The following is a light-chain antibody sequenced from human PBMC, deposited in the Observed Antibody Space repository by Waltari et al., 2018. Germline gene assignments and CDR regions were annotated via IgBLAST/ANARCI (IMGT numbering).Light chain of an antibody. J-gene: IGKJ1*01. CDR3: QHYLRLPVT. V-gene: IGKV3-20*01. CDR2: GAS. Sequence: EIVLTQSPGTLSLSLGEKPTASCRSSQSVSRALAWYQQNPGQAPRLLIYGASTRATGIPDRFSGSGSGTDFSLTISRLEPDDFAVYYCQHYLRLPVTFGQGTTVEI. CDR1: QSVSRA.